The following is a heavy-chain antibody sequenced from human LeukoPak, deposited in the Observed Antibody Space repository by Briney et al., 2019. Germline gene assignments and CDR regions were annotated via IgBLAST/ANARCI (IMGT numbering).Heavy chain of an antibody. D-gene: IGHD3-10*01. CDR3: ARESGDRFSSLHYSGSGSFHDY. Sequence: SVKVSCKASGGTFSSYAISWVRQAPGQGLEWMGRIIPILDTPNYAQKFQGRVTITADKSTSTAYMELSSLRSEDTAVFYCARESGDRFSSLHYSGSGSFHDYWGQGTLVTVS. J-gene: IGHJ4*02. V-gene: IGHV1-69*04. CDR2: IIPILDTP. CDR1: GGTFSSYA.